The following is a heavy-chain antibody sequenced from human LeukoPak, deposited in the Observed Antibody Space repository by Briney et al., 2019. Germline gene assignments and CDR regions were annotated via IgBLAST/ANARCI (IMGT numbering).Heavy chain of an antibody. CDR1: GFTLSRYW. CDR2: IDTDVSST. V-gene: IGHV3-74*01. Sequence: GGSLRLSCAASGFTLSRYWMHWVRQAPGKGLVWVSRIDTDVSSTTYADSVKGRFTISRDNAKNSLYLQMNSLRAEDTAVYYCAKVGIVVAVLDYWGQGTLVTVSS. CDR3: AKVGIVVAVLDY. D-gene: IGHD2-15*01. J-gene: IGHJ4*02.